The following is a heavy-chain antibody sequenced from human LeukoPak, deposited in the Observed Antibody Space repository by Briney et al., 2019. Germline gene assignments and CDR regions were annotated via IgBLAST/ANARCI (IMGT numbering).Heavy chain of an antibody. D-gene: IGHD3-22*01. V-gene: IGHV3-30-3*01. J-gene: IGHJ4*02. Sequence: GGSLRLSCAASGFTFAIYAMHWVRQAPGKGLEWVAVISYDGNNKYYADSVKGRFTISRDNSKNTLYLQMNSLRAEDTAVYYCARDLVGGWDDSSGYYYGYFDYWGQGTLVTVSS. CDR3: ARDLVGGWDDSSGYYYGYFDY. CDR1: GFTFAIYA. CDR2: ISYDGNNK.